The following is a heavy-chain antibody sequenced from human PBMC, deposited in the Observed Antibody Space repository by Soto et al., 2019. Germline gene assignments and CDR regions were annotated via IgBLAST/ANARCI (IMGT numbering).Heavy chain of an antibody. Sequence: QVQLVESGGGVVQPGRSLRLSCAAPGFTFSSYAMHWVRQAPGKGLEWVAVISYDGSNKYYADSVKGRFTISRDNSKNTLYLQMNSLRAEDTAVYYCASSYDSSGHDAFDIWGQGTMVTVSS. J-gene: IGHJ3*02. V-gene: IGHV3-30-3*01. CDR2: ISYDGSNK. D-gene: IGHD3-22*01. CDR1: GFTFSSYA. CDR3: ASSYDSSGHDAFDI.